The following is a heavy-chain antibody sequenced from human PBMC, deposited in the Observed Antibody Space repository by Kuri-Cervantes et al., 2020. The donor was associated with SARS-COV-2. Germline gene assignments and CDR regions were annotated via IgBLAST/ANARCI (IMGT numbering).Heavy chain of an antibody. CDR1: GFTVSSNY. V-gene: IGHV3-53*01. J-gene: IGHJ6*02. Sequence: GESLKISCAASGFTVSSNYMSWVRQAPGKGLEWVSVIYSGGSTYYADSVKGRFTISRDNSKNTLYLQMNSLRAEDTAVYYCARDGDWNYYNYGMDVWGQGTTVTVSS. CDR2: IYSGGST. D-gene: IGHD3/OR15-3a*01. CDR3: ARDGDWNYYNYGMDV.